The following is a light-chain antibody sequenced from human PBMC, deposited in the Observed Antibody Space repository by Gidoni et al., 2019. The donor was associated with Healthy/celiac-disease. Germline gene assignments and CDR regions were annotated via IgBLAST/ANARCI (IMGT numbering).Light chain of an antibody. CDR2: CAS. CDR3: QQYGSSPPWT. V-gene: IGKV3-20*01. J-gene: IGKJ1*01. CDR1: QSVSSSY. Sequence: EIVLTQSPGTMSLSPGERATISCRASQSVSSSYLAWYQQKPGQAPMLLIYCASSRATGIPDRFSGSGSGTDFTLTISRLEPEDFAVYYCQQYGSSPPWTFGQGTKVEIK.